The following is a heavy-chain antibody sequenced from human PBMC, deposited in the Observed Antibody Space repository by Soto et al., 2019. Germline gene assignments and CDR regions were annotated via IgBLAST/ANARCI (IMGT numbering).Heavy chain of an antibody. D-gene: IGHD6-19*01. CDR3: ARDGVAAGKLNFDY. J-gene: IGHJ4*03. CDR1: GYMFTESG. V-gene: IGHV1-3*01. Sequence: QVHLVQSGAEVKKPGASVKVSCRTSGYMFTESGMHWVRQAPGQRLEWMGWISGDSGNARYSPTLQDRVTITRDTSASTVYMELSSLRSEDTALSYCARDGVAAGKLNFDYWGQGTLVTVPS. CDR2: ISGDSGNA.